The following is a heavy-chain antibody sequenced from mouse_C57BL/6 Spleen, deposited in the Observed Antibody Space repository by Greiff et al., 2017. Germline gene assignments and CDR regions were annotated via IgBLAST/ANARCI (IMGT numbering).Heavy chain of an antibody. V-gene: IGHV1-59*01. Sequence: QVQLQQPGAELVRPGTSVKLSCKASGYTFTSYWMHWVKQRPGQGLEWIGVIDPSDSYTNYNQKFKGKATLTVDTSSSTACMQLSSLTSEDSAVYYCARGYFDYWGQGTTLTVSS. CDR2: IDPSDSYT. CDR3: ARGYFDY. J-gene: IGHJ2*01. CDR1: GYTFTSYW.